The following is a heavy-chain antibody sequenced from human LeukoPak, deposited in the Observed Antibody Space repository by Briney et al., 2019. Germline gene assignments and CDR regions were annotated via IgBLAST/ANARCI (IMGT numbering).Heavy chain of an antibody. CDR1: GFTFGDYA. V-gene: IGHV3-49*03. CDR3: TRARLLWFGELSRRFDH. D-gene: IGHD3-10*01. CDR2: IRSKAYGGTT. Sequence: PGRSLRLSCTASGFTFGDYAMSWFRQAPGKGLEWVGFIRSKAYGGTTEYAASVKGRFTISRDDSKSIAYLQMNSLKTEDTAVYYCTRARLLWFGELSRRFDHWGQGTLVTVSS. J-gene: IGHJ5*02.